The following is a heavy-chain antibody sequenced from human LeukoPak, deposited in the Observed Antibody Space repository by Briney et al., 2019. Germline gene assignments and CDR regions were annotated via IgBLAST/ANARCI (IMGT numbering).Heavy chain of an antibody. D-gene: IGHD5-12*01. V-gene: IGHV3-21*01. Sequence: GGSLRLSCEGSGFIFSSYDMSWVRQAPGKGLEWVSSISSSSSYIYYADSVKGRFTISRDNAKNSLYLQMNSLRAEDTAVYYCARATTPYDAFDIWGQGTMVTVSS. CDR3: ARATTPYDAFDI. CDR2: ISSSSSYI. CDR1: GFIFSSYD. J-gene: IGHJ3*02.